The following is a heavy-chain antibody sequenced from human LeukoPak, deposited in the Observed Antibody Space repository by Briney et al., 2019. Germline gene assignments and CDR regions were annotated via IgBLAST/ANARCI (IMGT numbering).Heavy chain of an antibody. CDR3: ARGRGSGHKENWFDP. J-gene: IGHJ5*02. V-gene: IGHV1-8*01. CDR2: MNPNSGNT. D-gene: IGHD6-19*01. CDR1: GYAFTTYD. Sequence: ASVKVSCKASGYAFTTYDINGVRQATGQGPEWMGWMNPNSGNTGYTQNFQGRVTMTRNTSISTAYMELSSLKSEDTAVYYCARGRGSGHKENWFDPWGQGTLVTVSS.